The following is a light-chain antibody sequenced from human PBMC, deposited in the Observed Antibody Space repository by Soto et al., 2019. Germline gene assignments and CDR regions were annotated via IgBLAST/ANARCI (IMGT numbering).Light chain of an antibody. CDR1: QSVSSGY. Sequence: ENVLTQSPGTLSLSPGERATLSCRASQSVSSGYLAWYQQKPGQAPRLLIYGASVRATGFPDRFSGSGSGINFTLTISTLEPEDFAVYYCQQYGSSLLFGGGTKVEIQ. CDR2: GAS. V-gene: IGKV3-20*01. CDR3: QQYGSSLL. J-gene: IGKJ4*01.